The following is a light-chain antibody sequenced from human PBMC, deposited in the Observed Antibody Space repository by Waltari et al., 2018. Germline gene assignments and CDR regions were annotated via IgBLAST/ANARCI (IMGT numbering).Light chain of an antibody. Sequence: EIVLTQSPATLSLSPGERATLSCRASQSVSNYLAWYQQKPGQAPRLLIYDASTRATGIRGRFSGSWSGTDFTLTISSLRPEDFAVYYCQHRSDWPRFTFGPGTKVDFK. V-gene: IGKV3-11*01. CDR3: QHRSDWPRFT. J-gene: IGKJ3*01. CDR1: QSVSNY. CDR2: DAS.